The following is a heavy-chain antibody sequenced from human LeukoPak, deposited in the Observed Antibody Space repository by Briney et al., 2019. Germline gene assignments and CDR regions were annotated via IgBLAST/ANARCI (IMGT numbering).Heavy chain of an antibody. J-gene: IGHJ3*02. D-gene: IGHD2-15*01. CDR2: IWYDGSNK. CDR1: GFTFSSYG. V-gene: IGHV3-33*01. CDR3: AGDATGLGAFDI. Sequence: PGGSLRLSCAASGFTFSSYGMHWVRQAPGKGLEWVAVIWYDGSNKYYADSVKGRFTISRDNSKNTLYLQMNSLRAEDTAVYYCAGDATGLGAFDIWGQGTMVTVSS.